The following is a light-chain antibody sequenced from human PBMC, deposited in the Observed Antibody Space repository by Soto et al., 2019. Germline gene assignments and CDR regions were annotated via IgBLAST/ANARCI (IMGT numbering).Light chain of an antibody. CDR2: EGS. V-gene: IGLV2-23*01. CDR1: SSDVGSYNL. J-gene: IGLJ1*01. CDR3: CSYAGSSTYV. Sequence: QSVLTQPASVSGSPGQSITLSCTGTSSDVGSYNLVSWYQQHPGKAPKLMIYEGSKRPSVVSNRFSGSKSGNTASLTISGLQAEAEADYYCCSYAGSSTYVFGTGTKLTVL.